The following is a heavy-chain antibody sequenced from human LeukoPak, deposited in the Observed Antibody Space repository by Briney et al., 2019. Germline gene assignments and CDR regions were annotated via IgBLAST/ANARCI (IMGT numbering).Heavy chain of an antibody. D-gene: IGHD6-13*01. V-gene: IGHV3-21*01. CDR1: GFTFSTYS. CDR2: ISSSSSHI. Sequence: GGSLRLSCAASGFTFSTYSMNWVRQAPGKGLECVSSISSSSSHIYYAESVKGRFTMPRDNAKNSLYLQMKSLRAEDTAVYYCARGRSSSHNYYFDYWGQGTLVTVSS. J-gene: IGHJ4*02. CDR3: ARGRSSSHNYYFDY.